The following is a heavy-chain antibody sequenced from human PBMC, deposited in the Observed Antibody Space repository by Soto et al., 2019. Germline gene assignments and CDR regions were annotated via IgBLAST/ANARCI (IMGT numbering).Heavy chain of an antibody. Sequence: GESLKISCKGSGYNFAGYWIAWVRQMPGKGLELMGIIYPSDSDTRYRPSFQGQVTISADKSISSAYLQWSSLRASDTAMYYCARGGVSTRTFDYWGQGTPVTVPQ. V-gene: IGHV5-51*01. J-gene: IGHJ4*02. CDR3: ARGGVSTRTFDY. CDR1: GYNFAGYW. D-gene: IGHD3-3*01. CDR2: IYPSDSDT.